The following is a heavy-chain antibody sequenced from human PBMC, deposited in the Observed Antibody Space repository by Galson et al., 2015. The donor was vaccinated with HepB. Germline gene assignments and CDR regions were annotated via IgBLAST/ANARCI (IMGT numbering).Heavy chain of an antibody. CDR1: GYSFTSYW. J-gene: IGHJ6*02. Sequence: QSGAEVKKPGESLKISCKGSGYSFTSYWIGWVRQMPGKGLEWMGIIYPGDSDTRYSPSFQGQVTISADKSISTAYLQWSSLKASDTAMYYCARGLAKRGHIFFRTIPLGMDVWGQGTTVTVSS. CDR2: IYPGDSDT. CDR3: ARGLAKRGHIFFRTIPLGMDV. D-gene: IGHD2-21*01. V-gene: IGHV5-51*01.